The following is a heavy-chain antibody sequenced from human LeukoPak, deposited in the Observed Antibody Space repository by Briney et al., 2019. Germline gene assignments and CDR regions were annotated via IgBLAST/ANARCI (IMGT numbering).Heavy chain of an antibody. CDR2: MNPNSGNT. V-gene: IGHV1-8*03. Sequence: GASVKVSCKASGYTFTSYDINWVRQATGQGLEWMGWMNPNSGNTGYAQKLQGRVTITRNTSISTAYMELSSLRSEDTAVYYCAREPDYGSGIYFDYWGQGTLVTVSS. CDR3: AREPDYGSGIYFDY. CDR1: GYTFTSYD. J-gene: IGHJ4*02. D-gene: IGHD3-10*01.